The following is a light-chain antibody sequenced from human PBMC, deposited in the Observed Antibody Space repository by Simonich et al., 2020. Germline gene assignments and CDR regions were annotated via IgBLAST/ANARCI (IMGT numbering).Light chain of an antibody. V-gene: IGKV3-15*01. CDR1: QSVSSN. CDR2: GAS. CDR3: QQYGSLLT. Sequence: EIVMTQSPATLSVSPGERATLSCRASQSVSSNLDWYQQKPGQAPRLLIYGASTRATGIPARFSGSGSGTDFTLTISRLEPEDFAVYYCQQYGSLLTFGGGTKVEIK. J-gene: IGKJ4*01.